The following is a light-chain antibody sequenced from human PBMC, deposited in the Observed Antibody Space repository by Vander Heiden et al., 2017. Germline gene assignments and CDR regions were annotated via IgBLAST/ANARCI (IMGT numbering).Light chain of an antibody. CDR1: HSVSSN. CDR2: DAS. CDR3: QQYNNWPSIT. Sequence: ELVMTQSPAPLSVSPGERATLSCRASHSVSSNLAWYQQKPGQAPRLLIYDASTRATGIPARFSGSGSGTEFTLTISSLQSEDFAVYYCQQYNNWPSITFGPGTKVDIK. V-gene: IGKV3-15*01. J-gene: IGKJ3*01.